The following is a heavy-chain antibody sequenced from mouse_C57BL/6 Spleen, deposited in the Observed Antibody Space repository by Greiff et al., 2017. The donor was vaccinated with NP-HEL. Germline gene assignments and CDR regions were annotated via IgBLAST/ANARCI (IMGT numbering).Heavy chain of an antibody. CDR1: GYTFTSYT. CDR2: INPSSGYT. CDR3: ARSEYDYDGSGGYAMDY. D-gene: IGHD2-4*01. Sequence: QVQLKESGAELARPGASVKMSCKASGYTFTSYTMHWVKQRPGQGLEWIGYINPSSGYTKYNQKFKDKATLTADKSSSTAYMQLSSLTSEDSAVYYCARSEYDYDGSGGYAMDYWGQGTSVTVSS. J-gene: IGHJ4*01. V-gene: IGHV1-4*01.